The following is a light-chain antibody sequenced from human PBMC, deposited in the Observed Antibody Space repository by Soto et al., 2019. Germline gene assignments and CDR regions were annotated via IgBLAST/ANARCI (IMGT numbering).Light chain of an antibody. CDR2: GNN. CDR3: QSYDSSLSVWV. J-gene: IGLJ3*02. CDR1: SSNIGAGYN. Sequence: QSVLTQPPSVYGAPGQRVTISCTGSSSNIGAGYNVHWYQQLPGTAPKLLIYGNNNRPSGVPDRFSGSKSRTSVSLAITGLQADDEADYFCQSYDSSLSVWVFGGGTKLTVL. V-gene: IGLV1-40*01.